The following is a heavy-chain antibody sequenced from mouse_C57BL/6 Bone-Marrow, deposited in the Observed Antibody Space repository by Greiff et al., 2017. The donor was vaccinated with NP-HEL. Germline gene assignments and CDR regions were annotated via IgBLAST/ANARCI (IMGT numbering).Heavy chain of an antibody. Sequence: VQLVESGPELVKPGASVKISCKASGYAFSSSWMNWVKQRPGKGLEWIGRIYPGDGDTNYNGKFKGKATLTADKSSSTAYMQLSSLTSEDSAVYFCATTGLLHYYYAMDYWGQGTSVTVSS. J-gene: IGHJ4*01. CDR1: GYAFSSSW. D-gene: IGHD2-3*01. V-gene: IGHV1-82*01. CDR3: ATTGLLHYYYAMDY. CDR2: IYPGDGDT.